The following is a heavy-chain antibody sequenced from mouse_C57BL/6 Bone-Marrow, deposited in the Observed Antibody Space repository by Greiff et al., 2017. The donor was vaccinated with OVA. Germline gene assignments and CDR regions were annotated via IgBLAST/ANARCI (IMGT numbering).Heavy chain of an antibody. Sequence: DVMLVESGEGLVKPGGSLKLSCAASGFTFSSYAMSWVRQTPEKRLEWVAYISSGGDYIYYADTVKGRFTISRDNARNTLYLQMSSLKSEDTAMYYCTREDYGSGNFDYWGQGTTLTVSS. D-gene: IGHD1-1*01. J-gene: IGHJ2*01. CDR1: GFTFSSYA. V-gene: IGHV5-9-1*02. CDR2: ISSGGDYI. CDR3: TREDYGSGNFDY.